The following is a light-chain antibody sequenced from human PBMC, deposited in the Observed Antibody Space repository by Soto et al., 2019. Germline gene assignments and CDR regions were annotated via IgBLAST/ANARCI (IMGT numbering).Light chain of an antibody. CDR2: GAS. CDR1: QSVSSTH. V-gene: IGKV3-20*01. CDR3: QYYGTSPRT. Sequence: EIVLTQSPGTLSLSPGERATLSCRATQSVSSTHLAWYQWKPGQAPRLLTYGASSRATGIPDRFSGSGSGTDFTLTISRLEPEDFAVYYCQYYGTSPRTFGQGTKVDIK. J-gene: IGKJ1*01.